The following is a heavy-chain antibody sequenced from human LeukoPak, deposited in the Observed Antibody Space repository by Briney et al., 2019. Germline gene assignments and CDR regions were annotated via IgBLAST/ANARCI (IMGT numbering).Heavy chain of an antibody. Sequence: PGGPLRLSCAASGFTFSTYAMGWVRQAPGKGLEGVSSIKGSGGDPFYADSVKGRFTISRDNSKNMLFLQLNSLRAEDSAVYYCAKGGHDFNPFYWWGQGTLVTVSS. CDR3: AKGGHDFNPFYW. D-gene: IGHD2-21*02. J-gene: IGHJ4*02. CDR1: GFTFSTYA. V-gene: IGHV3-23*01. CDR2: IKGSGGDP.